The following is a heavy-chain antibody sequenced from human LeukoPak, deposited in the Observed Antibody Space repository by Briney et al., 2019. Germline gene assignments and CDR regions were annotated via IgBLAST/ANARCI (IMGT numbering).Heavy chain of an antibody. J-gene: IGHJ3*02. Sequence: ASVKVSCKASGYTFTGYYMHWVRQAPGQGLEGMGWINPNSGGTNYAQKFQGRVTMTRDTSISTAYMELSRLRSDDTAVYYCARDRAWIQLWLDAFDIWGQGTMVTVSS. CDR1: GYTFTGYY. D-gene: IGHD5-18*01. CDR2: INPNSGGT. CDR3: ARDRAWIQLWLDAFDI. V-gene: IGHV1-2*02.